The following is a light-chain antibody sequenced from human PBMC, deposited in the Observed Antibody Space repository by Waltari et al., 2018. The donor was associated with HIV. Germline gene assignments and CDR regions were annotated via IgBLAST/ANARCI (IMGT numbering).Light chain of an antibody. V-gene: IGLV3-25*03. J-gene: IGLJ1*01. CDR3: QSADSSGSNFV. Sequence: SYELTQPPSVSVSPGQTARITCSGDPLAKQYAYWYQQQPGQAPGSVIYKDSERPSRIPGRFSGSSSGTTVTLTISGVQAEDEADYYCQSADSSGSNFVFGTGTKVTVL. CDR2: KDS. CDR1: PLAKQY.